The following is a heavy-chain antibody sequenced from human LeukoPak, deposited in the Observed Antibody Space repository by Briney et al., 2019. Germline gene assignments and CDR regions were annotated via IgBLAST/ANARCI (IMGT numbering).Heavy chain of an antibody. J-gene: IGHJ6*03. CDR2: IYYSGST. D-gene: IGHD5-12*01. V-gene: IGHV4-59*01. CDR1: GGSIISYY. CDR3: ARTGYDLSWYYYFYMDV. Sequence: SETLSLTCTVSGGSIISYYWSWIRQPPGKGLEWIGYIYYSGSTNYNPSLKSRVTISVDTSKNQFSLKLSSVTAADTAVYYCARTGYDLSWYYYFYMDVWGKGTPVTVSS.